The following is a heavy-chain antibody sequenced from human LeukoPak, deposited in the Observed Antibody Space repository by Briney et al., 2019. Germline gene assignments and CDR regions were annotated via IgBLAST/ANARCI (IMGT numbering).Heavy chain of an antibody. CDR2: ISGSSYYI. CDR3: ARDRDYYDSSGYPDAFDI. D-gene: IGHD3-22*01. V-gene: IGHV3-21*01. CDR1: GFTFSSYS. Sequence: GGSLRLSCAASGFTFSSYSMNWVRQAPGKGLEWVSSISGSSYYIYYADSVKGRFTISRDNAKNSLYLQMNSLRAEDTAVYYCARDRDYYDSSGYPDAFDIWGQGTMVTVSS. J-gene: IGHJ3*02.